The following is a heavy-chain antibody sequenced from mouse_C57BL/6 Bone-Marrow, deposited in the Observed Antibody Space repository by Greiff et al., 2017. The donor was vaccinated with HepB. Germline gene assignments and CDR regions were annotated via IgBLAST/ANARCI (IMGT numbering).Heavy chain of an antibody. J-gene: IGHJ1*03. V-gene: IGHV8-8*01. CDR3: ALNFYGSNPWYFDV. CDR2: IWWDDDK. D-gene: IGHD1-1*01. CDR1: GFSLSTFGMG. Sequence: QVTLKVSGPGILQPSQTLSLTCSFSGFSLSTFGMGVGWIRQPSGKGLEWLAHIWWDDDKYYNPALKSRLTISKDTSKNQVFLKIANVDTADTATYYCALNFYGSNPWYFDVWGTGTTVTVSS.